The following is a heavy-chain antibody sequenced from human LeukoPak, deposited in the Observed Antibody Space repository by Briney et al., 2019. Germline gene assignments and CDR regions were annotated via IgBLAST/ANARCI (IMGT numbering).Heavy chain of an antibody. J-gene: IGHJ4*02. D-gene: IGHD3-10*01. CDR1: GGSIKTYH. CDR2: ISDRGST. CDR3: ARGRTDYGAGTEFEH. V-gene: IGHV4-4*07. Sequence: SETLSLTCTVSGGSIKTYHWSWIRQPAGKGLEWIGRISDRGSTNYNPSLKSRVIMSVDASKNQFSLKLISVTAADTAVYYCARGRTDYGAGTEFEHWGQGTLVIVSS.